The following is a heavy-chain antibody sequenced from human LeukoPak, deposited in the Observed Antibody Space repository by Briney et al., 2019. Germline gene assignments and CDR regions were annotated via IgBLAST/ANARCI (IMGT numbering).Heavy chain of an antibody. Sequence: PGGSLRLSCAASGFTFNSYAMSWVRQAPGKGLEWVSVISGSGGNTDYADSVKGRFIISRDNSKNTLHLQMNSLRAEDMALYYCAKEHLGYSYGFSEFDYWGQGTLVTVSS. CDR3: AKEHLGYSYGFSEFDY. V-gene: IGHV3-23*01. J-gene: IGHJ4*02. CDR2: ISGSGGNT. D-gene: IGHD5-18*01. CDR1: GFTFNSYA.